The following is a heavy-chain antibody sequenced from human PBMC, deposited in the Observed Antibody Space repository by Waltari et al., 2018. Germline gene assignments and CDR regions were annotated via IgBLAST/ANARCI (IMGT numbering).Heavy chain of an antibody. CDR1: GGSISSSSYY. Sequence: QLQLQESGPGLVKPSETLSLTCTVSGGSISSSSYYWGWIRQPPGKGLEWIGSIYYSGSTYYNPSLKSRVTISVDTSKNQFSPKLSSVTAADTAVYYCAREPNDNWNDVRGFGYWGQGTLVTVSS. V-gene: IGHV4-39*07. D-gene: IGHD1-20*01. CDR2: IYYSGST. CDR3: AREPNDNWNDVRGFGY. J-gene: IGHJ4*02.